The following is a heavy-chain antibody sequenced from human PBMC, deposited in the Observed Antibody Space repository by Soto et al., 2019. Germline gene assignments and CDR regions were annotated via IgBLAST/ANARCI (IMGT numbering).Heavy chain of an antibody. CDR2: INPGYPAGRST. CDR3: ERPDNATGVFPGVDV. J-gene: IGHJ6*01. Sequence: DSVNGTFTAPGETRTTFFMHWVRQAPGQGLEGMGVINPGYPAGRSTTYAQKFQGRVTMTTDTSTSTVYMELSRLRSDDTAVYYWERPDNATGVFPGVDVWGQGISFTVPS. CDR1: GETRTTFF. D-gene: IGHD2-21*01. V-gene: IGHV1-46*01.